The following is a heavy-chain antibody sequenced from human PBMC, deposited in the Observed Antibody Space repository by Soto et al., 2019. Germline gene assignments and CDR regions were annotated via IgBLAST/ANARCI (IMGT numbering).Heavy chain of an antibody. J-gene: IGHJ4*02. CDR1: GGSCSGYY. CDR3: ARFDILTGPYYFDY. CDR2: INHSGST. D-gene: IGHD3-9*01. Sequence: PSETLSLTCAVYGGSCSGYYWSWIRQPPGKGLEWIGEINHSGSTNYNPSLKSRVTISVDTSKNQFSLKLSSVTAADTAVYYCARFDILTGPYYFDYWGQGTLVTVSS. V-gene: IGHV4-34*01.